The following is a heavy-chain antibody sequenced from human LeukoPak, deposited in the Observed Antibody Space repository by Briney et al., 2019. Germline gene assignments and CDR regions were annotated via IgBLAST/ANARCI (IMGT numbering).Heavy chain of an antibody. D-gene: IGHD6-19*01. CDR3: TTHSGWYSFDY. Sequence: TGGSLRLSCTASGFTFGDYAMSWFRQAPGKGLEWVGFIRSKAYGGTTEYAASVKGRFTISRDDSKSIAYLQMNSQKTEDTAVYYCTTHSGWYSFDYWGQGTLVTVSS. CDR1: GFTFGDYA. V-gene: IGHV3-49*03. J-gene: IGHJ4*02. CDR2: IRSKAYGGTT.